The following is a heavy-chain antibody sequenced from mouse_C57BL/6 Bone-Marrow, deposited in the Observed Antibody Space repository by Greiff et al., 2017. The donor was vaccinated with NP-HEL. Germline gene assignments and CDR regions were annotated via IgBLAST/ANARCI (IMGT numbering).Heavy chain of an antibody. V-gene: IGHV5-12*01. J-gene: IGHJ3*01. CDR1: GFTFSDYY. Sequence: EVHLVESGGGLVQPGGSLKLSCAASGFTFSDYYMYWVRQTPEKRLEWVAYISNGGGSTYYPDTVKGRFTISRDNAKNTLYLQMSRLKSEDTAMYYCARLRGWSFAYWGQGTLVTVSA. CDR3: ARLRGWSFAY. D-gene: IGHD2-3*01. CDR2: ISNGGGST.